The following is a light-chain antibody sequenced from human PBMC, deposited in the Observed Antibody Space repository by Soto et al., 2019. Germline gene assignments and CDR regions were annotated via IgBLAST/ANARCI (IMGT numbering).Light chain of an antibody. J-gene: IGKJ4*01. V-gene: IGKV1-33*01. CDR3: QHYDNPPT. CDR1: QDITDY. CDR2: DAS. Sequence: DIQMTQSPSSLSASVGDRVTITCQASQDITDYLNWYQQKAGKAPNLLIYDASNLQAGVPSRFSGSGSGTDFTFTITSLQPEDIATYYCQHYDNPPTFGGGTKVDIK.